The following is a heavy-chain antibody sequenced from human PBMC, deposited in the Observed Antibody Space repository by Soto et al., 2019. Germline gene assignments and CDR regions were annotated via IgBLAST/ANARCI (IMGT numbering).Heavy chain of an antibody. CDR2: INHSGST. Sequence: TSETLSLTCAVYGGSFSGYYWSWIRQPPGKGLEWIGEINHSGSTNYNPSLKSRVTISVDTSKNQFSLKLSSVTAADTAVYYCARGKPRSRFSSSSGLWIDYWGQGTLVTVSS. CDR1: GGSFSGYY. J-gene: IGHJ4*02. V-gene: IGHV4-34*01. CDR3: ARGKPRSRFSSSSGLWIDY. D-gene: IGHD6-6*01.